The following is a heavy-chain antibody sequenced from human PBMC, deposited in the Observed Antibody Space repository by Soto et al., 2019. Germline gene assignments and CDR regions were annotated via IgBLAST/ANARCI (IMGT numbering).Heavy chain of an antibody. CDR2: VVYTGFT. CDR3: ASSQKGYNWNYFDH. CDR1: GGSISGSYYY. D-gene: IGHD1-20*01. J-gene: IGHJ4*02. V-gene: IGHV4-39*01. Sequence: PSETLSLTCAVSGGSISGSYYYWGWLRQSPGRGPEWIGSVVYTGFTSYNPSLESRVSVSVDTSKNQFSLKVSAVTAADTAVYYCASSQKGYNWNYFDHWGQGALVTVSS.